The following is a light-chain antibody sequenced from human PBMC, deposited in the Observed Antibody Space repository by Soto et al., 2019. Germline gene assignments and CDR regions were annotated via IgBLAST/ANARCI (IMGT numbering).Light chain of an antibody. CDR1: QSVDSN. CDR2: GES. Sequence: EIVMTQSPATLSVSPGERATLSFRASQSVDSNLAWFQQKPGQGPTLLIYGESNRATGIPARFSGSGSGTEYTLTFCCMQSEDCAVYHCHQYHNCYSFGKETKVEIK. V-gene: IGKV3-15*01. J-gene: IGKJ2*01. CDR3: HQYHNCYS.